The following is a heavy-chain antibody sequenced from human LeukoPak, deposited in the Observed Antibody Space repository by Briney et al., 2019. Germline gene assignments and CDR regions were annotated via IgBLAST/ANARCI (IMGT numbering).Heavy chain of an antibody. D-gene: IGHD5-12*01. Sequence: SETLSLTCTVSGGSISSYYWSWIRQPPGKGLEWIGYIYYSGSTNYNPSLKSRVTISVDTSKNQFSLKLSSVTAADTAVYYCARVSSGYDSWYFDLWGRGTLVTVSS. CDR1: GGSISSYY. CDR2: IYYSGST. V-gene: IGHV4-59*01. CDR3: ARVSSGYDSWYFDL. J-gene: IGHJ2*01.